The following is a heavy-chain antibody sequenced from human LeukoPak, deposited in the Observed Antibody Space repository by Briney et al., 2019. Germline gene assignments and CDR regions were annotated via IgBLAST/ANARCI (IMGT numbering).Heavy chain of an antibody. J-gene: IGHJ4*02. Sequence: GGSLRLSCAASGFTFSDYDMSWVRQAPGKGLEWVAYISSSSSDTNYADSVKGRFTISRDNAKNSLYLQMNSLRAEDTAVYYCARGLTTVTSLASYWGQGTLVTVSS. V-gene: IGHV3-11*05. D-gene: IGHD4-17*01. CDR1: GFTFSDYD. CDR2: ISSSSSDT. CDR3: ARGLTTVTSLASY.